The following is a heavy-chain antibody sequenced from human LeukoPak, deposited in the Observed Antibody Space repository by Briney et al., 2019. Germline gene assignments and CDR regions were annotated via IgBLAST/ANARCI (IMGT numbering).Heavy chain of an antibody. CDR2: INPNSGGT. CDR3: ARHGFLEWLLPDY. V-gene: IGHV1-2*02. Sequence: ASVKVSCKASGYTFTGYYMHWVRQAPGQGLEWMGWINPNSGGTNYAQKFQGRVTMTRDTSISTAYMELSRLRSDDTAVYYCARHGFLEWLLPDYWGQGTLVTVSS. D-gene: IGHD3-3*01. CDR1: GYTFTGYY. J-gene: IGHJ4*02.